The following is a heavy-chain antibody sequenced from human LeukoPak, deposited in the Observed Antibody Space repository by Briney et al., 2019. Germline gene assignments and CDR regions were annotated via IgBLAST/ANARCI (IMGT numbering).Heavy chain of an antibody. V-gene: IGHV3-23*01. CDR2: ISGSGGST. D-gene: IGHD1-20*01. CDR1: GFTFSSYG. CDR3: AKDPGYNWNDFDY. Sequence: GGTLRLSCAASGFTFSSYGMSWVRQAPGKGLEWVSAISGSGGSTYYADSVKGRFTISRDNSKNTLYLQMNSLRAEDTAVYYCAKDPGYNWNDFDYWGQGTLVTVSS. J-gene: IGHJ4*02.